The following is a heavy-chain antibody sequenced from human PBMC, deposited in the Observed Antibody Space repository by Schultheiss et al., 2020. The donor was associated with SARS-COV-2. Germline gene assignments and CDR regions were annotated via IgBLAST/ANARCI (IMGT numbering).Heavy chain of an antibody. Sequence: GESLKISCAASGFNFSASAMSWVRQAPGKGLEWVSVMSGRGDSTIYAESLRGRFTMSRDNSKSTLYLQMNTLRAEDTAVYYCARDDGGYPRSPSYWYFDLWGRGTLVTVSS. J-gene: IGHJ2*01. D-gene: IGHD4-23*01. V-gene: IGHV3-23*01. CDR1: GFNFSASA. CDR2: MSGRGDST. CDR3: ARDDGGYPRSPSYWYFDL.